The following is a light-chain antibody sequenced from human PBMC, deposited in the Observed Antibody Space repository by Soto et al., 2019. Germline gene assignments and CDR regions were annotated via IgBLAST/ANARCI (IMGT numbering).Light chain of an antibody. V-gene: IGLV1-44*01. CDR3: ASWDDRLNGVI. CDR2: DNN. J-gene: IGLJ2*01. CDR1: NSNIGSNT. Sequence: QSVLTQPPSASGTPGQRVTISCSGSNSNIGSNTVNWYQRLPGTAPKLLIYDNNKRPSGVPGRFSDSKSGTSASLAISGLQSEDEADYYCASWDDRLNGVIFGGGTKVTVL.